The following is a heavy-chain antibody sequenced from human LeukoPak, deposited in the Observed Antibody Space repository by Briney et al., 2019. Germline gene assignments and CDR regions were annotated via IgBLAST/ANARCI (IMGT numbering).Heavy chain of an antibody. CDR2: IYSGGST. CDR3: NTYYYDSSGYYYSYYFDY. Sequence: GGSLRLSCAASGFTVSSNYMSWVRQAPGKGLEWVSVIYSGGSTYYADSVKGRFTISRDNSKNTLYLQMNSLRAEDTAVYYCNTYYYDSSGYYYSYYFDYWGQGTLVTVSS. D-gene: IGHD3-22*01. J-gene: IGHJ4*02. CDR1: GFTVSSNY. V-gene: IGHV3-66*01.